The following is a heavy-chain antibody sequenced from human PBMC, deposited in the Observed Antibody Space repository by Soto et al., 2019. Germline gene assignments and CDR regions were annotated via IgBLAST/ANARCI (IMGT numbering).Heavy chain of an antibody. Sequence: GGSLRLSCAASGFTFSSYAMSWVRQAPGKGLDWVSAISGSGGSTYYADSVKGRFTISRDNSKNTLYLQMNSLRAEDTAVYYCAKWTDIVVVPAAPNDAFDIWGQGTMVTVSS. J-gene: IGHJ3*02. CDR2: ISGSGGST. D-gene: IGHD2-2*01. V-gene: IGHV3-23*01. CDR3: AKWTDIVVVPAAPNDAFDI. CDR1: GFTFSSYA.